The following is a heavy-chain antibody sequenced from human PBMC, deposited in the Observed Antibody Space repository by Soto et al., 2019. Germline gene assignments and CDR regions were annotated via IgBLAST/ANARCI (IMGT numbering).Heavy chain of an antibody. CDR3: ARVGPYYESSGYYYFDY. V-gene: IGHV1-46*01. J-gene: IGHJ4*02. CDR1: GYTFTSYY. Sequence: ASVKVSCKASGYTFTSYYMHWVRQAPGQGLEWMGIINPDGGSTSCAQKFQGRVTATRDTPTTTVYMELSSLRSEDTAVYYCARVGPYYESSGYYYFDYWGQGTPVTVSS. D-gene: IGHD3-22*01. CDR2: INPDGGST.